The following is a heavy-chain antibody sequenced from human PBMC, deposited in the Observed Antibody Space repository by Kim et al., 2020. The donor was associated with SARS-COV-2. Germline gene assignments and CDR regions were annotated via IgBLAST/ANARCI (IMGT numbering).Heavy chain of an antibody. CDR3: ARSEDDYVWGSYRYNYYYYGMDV. D-gene: IGHD3-16*02. Sequence: GGSLRLSCAASGFTFSDYYMSWIRQAPGKGLEWVSYISSSGSTIYYADSVKGRFTISRDNAKNSLYLQMNSLRAEDTAVYYCARSEDDYVWGSYRYNYYYYGMDVWGQGTTVTVSS. CDR2: ISSSGSTI. CDR1: GFTFSDYY. J-gene: IGHJ6*02. V-gene: IGHV3-11*01.